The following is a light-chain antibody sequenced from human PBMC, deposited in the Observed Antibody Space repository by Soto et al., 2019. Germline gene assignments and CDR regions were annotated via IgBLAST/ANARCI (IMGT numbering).Light chain of an antibody. J-gene: IGKJ1*01. V-gene: IGKV3-20*01. Sequence: EMVVPQSRAPLPLSPGERATLSGRVIDSVSHNYLPWYQQKPGRAPRLLIYGASSTATGIPDRFSGSASGTDFSLTISRLEPEDLAVYYCQQYCSSPQTFSQGTKVDIK. CDR3: QQYCSSPQT. CDR1: DSVSHNY. CDR2: GAS.